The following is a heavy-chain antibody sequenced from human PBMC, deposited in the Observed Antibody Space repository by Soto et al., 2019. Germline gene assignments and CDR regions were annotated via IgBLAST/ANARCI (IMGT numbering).Heavy chain of an antibody. D-gene: IGHD6-13*01. J-gene: IGHJ4*02. CDR2: ITSSSTTI. CDR1: GFPFSTYN. CDR3: ARDFKGRYIAGPATDY. Sequence: GVFLSLSCSAPGFPFSTYNMNWVRQAPGKGLEWVSYITSSSTTIYYADSVKGRFTISRDNAKNSLYLQMNSLRDEDTAVYYCARDFKGRYIAGPATDYWGQGTLVTVSA. V-gene: IGHV3-48*02.